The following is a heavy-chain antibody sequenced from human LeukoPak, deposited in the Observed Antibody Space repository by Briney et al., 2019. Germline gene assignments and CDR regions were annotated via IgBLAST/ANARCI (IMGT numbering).Heavy chain of an antibody. D-gene: IGHD1-14*01. CDR2: ISSSSSRI. J-gene: IGHJ4*02. Sequence: GGSLRLSCAASGFTFSSYWMSWVRQAPGKGLEWVSYISSSSSRIYYADSVKGRFTISRDNAKNSVYLQMNSLRGEDTAVYYCTRETGYYFDYWGQGTLVTVSS. CDR3: TRETGYYFDY. CDR1: GFTFSSYW. V-gene: IGHV3-48*01.